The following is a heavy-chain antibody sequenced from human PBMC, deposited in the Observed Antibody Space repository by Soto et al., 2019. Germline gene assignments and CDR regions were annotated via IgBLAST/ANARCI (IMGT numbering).Heavy chain of an antibody. J-gene: IGHJ5*02. Sequence: PGESLKISCKGSGYSFTSYWISWVRQMPGKGLEWMGRIDPSDSYTNYSPSFQGHVTISADKPISTAYLQWSSLKASDTAMYYCARSLGDVRLFGGGVFDISWFDPWGQGTLVTVSS. V-gene: IGHV5-10-1*01. CDR3: ARSLGDVRLFGGGVFDISWFDP. CDR1: GYSFTSYW. D-gene: IGHD3-10*01. CDR2: IDPSDSYT.